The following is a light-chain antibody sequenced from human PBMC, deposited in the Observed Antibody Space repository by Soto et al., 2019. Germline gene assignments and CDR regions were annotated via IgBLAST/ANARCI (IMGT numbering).Light chain of an antibody. Sequence: DIVMTQTPLSLSVTPGQPASISCRSSQSLLHSNGKTYFYWYLQKPGQPPQLLIYEVSNRLSGVPDRFSGSGSGTDFTLKISRVEAEDVGVYYCQHYKTWPLSFGGGTKVDIK. CDR1: QSLLHSNGKTY. CDR2: EVS. CDR3: QHYKTWPLS. V-gene: IGKV2D-29*01. J-gene: IGKJ4*01.